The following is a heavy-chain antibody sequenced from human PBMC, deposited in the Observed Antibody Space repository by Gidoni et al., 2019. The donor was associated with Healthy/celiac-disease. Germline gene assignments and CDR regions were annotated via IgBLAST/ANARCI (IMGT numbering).Heavy chain of an antibody. J-gene: IGHJ4*02. CDR3: ARGVSRGRLGELSTLDY. CDR1: GYTFTSYA. V-gene: IGHV1-3*01. D-gene: IGHD3-16*02. CDR2: INAGNGNT. Sequence: QVQLVQSGAEVKKPGASVKVSCKASGYTFTSYAMHWVRQAPGQRLEWMGWINAGNGNTKYSQEFQGRVTITRDTSASTAYMELSSLRSEDTAVYYCARGVSRGRLGELSTLDYWGQGTLVTVSS.